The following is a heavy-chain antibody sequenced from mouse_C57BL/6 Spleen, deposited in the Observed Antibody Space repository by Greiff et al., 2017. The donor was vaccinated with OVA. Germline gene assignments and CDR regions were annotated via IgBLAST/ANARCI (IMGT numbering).Heavy chain of an antibody. D-gene: IGHD2-5*01. CDR2: ISSGGDYI. CDR3: TREAYYSNGIDY. V-gene: IGHV5-9-1*02. CDR1: GFTFSSYA. Sequence: EVKVVESGEGLVKPGGSLKLSCAASGFTFSSYAMSWVRQTPEKRLEWVAYISSGGDYIYYADTVKGRFTISRDNARNTLYLQMSSLKSEDTAMYYCTREAYYSNGIDYWGQGTTLTVSS. J-gene: IGHJ2*01.